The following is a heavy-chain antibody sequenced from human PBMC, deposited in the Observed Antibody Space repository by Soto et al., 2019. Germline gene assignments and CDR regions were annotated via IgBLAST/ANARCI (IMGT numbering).Heavy chain of an antibody. CDR1: GFTFSSYA. J-gene: IGHJ5*02. CDR3: ARAMDTAMASKDNWFDP. CDR2: ISYDGSNK. V-gene: IGHV3-30-3*01. Sequence: GGSLRLSCAASGFTFSSYAMHWVRQAPGKGLEWVALISYDGSNKYFADSVKGRFTISRDNSKNTLYLQVNTLRTEDTAVYYCARAMDTAMASKDNWFDPWGQGTLVTVSS. D-gene: IGHD5-18*01.